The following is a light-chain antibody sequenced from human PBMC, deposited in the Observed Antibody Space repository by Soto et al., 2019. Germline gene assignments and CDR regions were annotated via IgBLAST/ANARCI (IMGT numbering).Light chain of an antibody. CDR1: QSISSY. V-gene: IGKV1-39*01. CDR3: QQSYSTPPT. CDR2: AAS. Sequence: DIQMTQSPSSLSASVGDRVTITCRASQSISSYLNWYQQKPGKAPKLLIYAASSLQSGVPSRFSGSGSGTDFTLTISSPQPEDFSTYYCQQSYSTPPTFGQGTMVEIK. J-gene: IGKJ1*01.